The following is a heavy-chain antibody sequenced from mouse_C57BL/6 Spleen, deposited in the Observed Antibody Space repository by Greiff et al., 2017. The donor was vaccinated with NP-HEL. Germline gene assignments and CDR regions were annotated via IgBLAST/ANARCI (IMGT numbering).Heavy chain of an antibody. CDR1: GYTFTDYY. Sequence: VQLQQSGPVLVKPGASVKMSCKASGYTFTDYYMNWVQQSHGKSLEWIGVINPYNGGTSYNQKFKGKATLTVDKSSSTAYMELNSLTSEDSAVYYWARSGTWLAYWGQGTLVTVSA. V-gene: IGHV1-19*01. CDR2: INPYNGGT. J-gene: IGHJ3*01. CDR3: ARSGTWLAY.